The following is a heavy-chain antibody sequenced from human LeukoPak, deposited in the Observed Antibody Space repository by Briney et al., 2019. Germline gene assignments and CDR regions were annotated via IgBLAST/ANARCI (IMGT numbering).Heavy chain of an antibody. CDR2: IRYDGSNK. CDR3: AKDPRLRYFDWSRSIYYYMDV. V-gene: IGHV3-30*02. CDR1: GFTFSSYG. Sequence: GGSLRLSCAASGFTFSSYGMHWVRQAPGKGLEWVAFIRYDGSNKYYADSVKGRFTISRDNSKNTLYLQMNSLRAEDTAVYYCAKDPRLRYFDWSRSIYYYMDVWGKGTTVTISS. J-gene: IGHJ6*03. D-gene: IGHD3-9*01.